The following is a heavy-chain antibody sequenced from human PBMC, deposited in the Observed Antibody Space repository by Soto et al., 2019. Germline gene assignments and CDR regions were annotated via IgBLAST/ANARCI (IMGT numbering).Heavy chain of an antibody. J-gene: IGHJ4*02. CDR1: GFTFSSYA. V-gene: IGHV3-23*01. Sequence: GGSLRLSCAASGFTFSSYAMSWVRQAPGKGLEWVSAISGSGGSTYYADSVKGRFTISRDNSKNTLYLQMNSLRAEDTAVYYCAKSFPDILDSSGWYSGQIYFDYWGQGTLVTVSS. CDR3: AKSFPDILDSSGWYSGQIYFDY. D-gene: IGHD6-19*01. CDR2: ISGSGGST.